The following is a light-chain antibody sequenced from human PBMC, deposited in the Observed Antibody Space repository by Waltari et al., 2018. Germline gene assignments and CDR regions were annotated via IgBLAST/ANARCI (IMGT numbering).Light chain of an antibody. V-gene: IGKV3-20*01. J-gene: IGKJ2*01. CDR2: GAS. CDR3: QQYGTPQGYI. CDR1: QRVSSNY. Sequence: EIVLTQSPGTLSLSPGETATLSCRAKQRVSSNYFAWYQKKAGQSPRLLIYGASNRASGVPDRFSGRVSAAEFNLTISRLDPEDFAVYYCQQYGTPQGYIFGQGTKVDI.